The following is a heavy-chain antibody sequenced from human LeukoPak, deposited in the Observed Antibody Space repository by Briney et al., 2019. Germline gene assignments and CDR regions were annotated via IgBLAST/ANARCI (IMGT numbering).Heavy chain of an antibody. CDR2: ISYDGSNK. V-gene: IGHV3-30*04. CDR1: GFTFSSYA. CDR3: ARLQLRYFDYYGMDV. D-gene: IGHD3-9*01. Sequence: GGSLRLSCAASGFTFSSYAMHWVRQAPGKGLEWVAVISYDGSNKYYADSVKGRFTISRDDSKNTLYLQMNSLRAEDTAVYYCARLQLRYFDYYGMDVWGQGTTVTVSS. J-gene: IGHJ6*02.